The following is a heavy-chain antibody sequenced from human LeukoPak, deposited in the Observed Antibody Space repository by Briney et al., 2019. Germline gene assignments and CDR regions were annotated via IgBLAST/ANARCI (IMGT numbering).Heavy chain of an antibody. CDR3: ARDLHGLGYCSGGSCYSGDY. Sequence: ASVKVSCKASGYTFTSYGISWVRQAPGQGLEWMGWISAYNGNTNYAQKLQGRVTMTTDTSTSTAYMELRSLRSDDTAVYYCARDLHGLGYCSGGSCYSGDYWGQGTLVTVSS. CDR1: GYTFTSYG. J-gene: IGHJ4*02. V-gene: IGHV1-18*01. D-gene: IGHD2-15*01. CDR2: ISAYNGNT.